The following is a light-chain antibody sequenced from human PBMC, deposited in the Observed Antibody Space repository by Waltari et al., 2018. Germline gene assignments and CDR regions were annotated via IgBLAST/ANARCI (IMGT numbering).Light chain of an antibody. CDR2: DVS. CDR3: QQYEDVPYT. J-gene: IGKJ2*01. CDR1: QDISSY. V-gene: IGKV1-33*01. Sequence: DIQMTQSPSSLSASVGDRVTITCQASQDISSYLNWYQQRPGKAPKLLIYDVSNLESWVPSRFSGGGSGTDFSFTISSLQSEDIATYYCQQYEDVPYTFGQGTKLMIK.